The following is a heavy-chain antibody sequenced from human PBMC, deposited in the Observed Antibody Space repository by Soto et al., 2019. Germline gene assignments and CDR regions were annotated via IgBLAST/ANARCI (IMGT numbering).Heavy chain of an antibody. D-gene: IGHD3-16*01. CDR1: GFTFSAYS. V-gene: IGHV3-48*02. CDR3: ARPVYTVVTPMDF. J-gene: IGHJ4*02. CDR2: ISGDRAYI. Sequence: GGSLRLSCVASGFTFSAYSMNWVRQAPGKGLEWLSYISGDRAYIYYADSVRGRFTISRDNAENSLYLQMDNLRDEDTALYYCARPVYTVVTPMDFWGQGTLVTVSS.